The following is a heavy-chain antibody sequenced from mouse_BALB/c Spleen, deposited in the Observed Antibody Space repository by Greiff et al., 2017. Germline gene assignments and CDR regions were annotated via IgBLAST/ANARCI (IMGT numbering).Heavy chain of an antibody. D-gene: IGHD1-1*01. V-gene: IGHV2-9*02. CDR3: AREEAYYGSSYAMDY. Sequence: QVQLQQSGPGLVAPSQSLSITCTVSGFSLTSYGVHWVRQPPGKGLEWLGVIWAGGSTNYNSALMSRLSISKDNSKSQVFLKMNSLQTDDTAMYYCAREEAYYGSSYAMDYWGQGTSVTVSS. J-gene: IGHJ4*01. CDR2: IWAGGST. CDR1: GFSLTSYG.